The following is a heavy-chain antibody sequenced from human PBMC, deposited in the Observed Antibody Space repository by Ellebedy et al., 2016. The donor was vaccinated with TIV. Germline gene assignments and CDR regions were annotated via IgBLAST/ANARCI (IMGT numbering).Heavy chain of an antibody. J-gene: IGHJ4*02. Sequence: GESLKISCAASGFSFNSYAMTWGRQAPGKGLEWVSTISNTGSRKYYADSVEGRFIISRDNSKRTLFLQMNSLRAEDTAVYYCAKGRGGGSDSSAPRYYFDYWGLGTLVTVSS. CDR3: AKGRGGGSDSSAPRYYFDY. CDR2: ISNTGSRK. V-gene: IGHV3-23*01. CDR1: GFSFNSYA. D-gene: IGHD3-22*01.